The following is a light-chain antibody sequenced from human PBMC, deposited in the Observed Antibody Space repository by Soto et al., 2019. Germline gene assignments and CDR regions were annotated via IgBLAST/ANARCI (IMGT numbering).Light chain of an antibody. J-gene: IGKJ2*01. CDR1: QSISSR. CDR2: RAS. V-gene: IGKV1-5*03. Sequence: DIQMTQSPSTLSASVGDRVTITCRASQSISSRLAWYQQKPGKAPKLLIYRASTLESGVPSRFSGSGSGTEFTLTISSLQPDDFATYCCQEYDGHCAFGQGTKLEIK. CDR3: QEYDGHCA.